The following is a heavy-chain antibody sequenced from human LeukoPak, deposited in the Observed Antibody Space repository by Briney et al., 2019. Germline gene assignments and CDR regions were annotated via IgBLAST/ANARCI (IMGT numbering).Heavy chain of an antibody. CDR1: GFTFSSYW. D-gene: IGHD4-11*01. J-gene: IGHJ4*02. Sequence: GGSLRLSCAASGFTFSSYWMHWVRQAPGKGLVWVSRINSDGSSTSYADSVKGRFTISRDNAKNTLYLQMNSLRAEDTAVYYCARGPPLHEIDYWGQGTLVTVSS. CDR2: INSDGSST. V-gene: IGHV3-74*01. CDR3: ARGPPLHEIDY.